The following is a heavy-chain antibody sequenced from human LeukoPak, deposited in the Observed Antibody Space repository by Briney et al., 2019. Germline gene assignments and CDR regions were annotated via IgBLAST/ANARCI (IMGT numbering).Heavy chain of an antibody. CDR1: GFTFSSYS. V-gene: IGHV3-21*01. J-gene: IGHJ6*03. CDR3: ARDFVEDRATKFGFWSGYYTSYYYYMDV. CDR2: ISSSSSYI. Sequence: GGSLRLSCAASGFTFSSYSMNWVRQAPGKGLEWVSSISSSSSYIYYADSVKGRFTISRDNAKNSLYLQMNSLRAEDTAVYYCARDFVEDRATKFGFWSGYYTSYYYYMDVWGKGTTVTVSS. D-gene: IGHD3-3*01.